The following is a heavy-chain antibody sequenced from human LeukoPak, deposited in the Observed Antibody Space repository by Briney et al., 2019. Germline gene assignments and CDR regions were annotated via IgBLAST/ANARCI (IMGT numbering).Heavy chain of an antibody. D-gene: IGHD3-22*01. CDR3: AKDMTMIVVVITNLFDY. J-gene: IGHJ4*02. Sequence: PGGSPRLSCAASGFTFSSYAMSWVRQAPGKGLEWVSAISGSGGSTYYADSVKGRFTISRDNSKNTLYLQMNSLRAEDTAVYYCAKDMTMIVVVITNLFDYWGQGTLVTVSS. CDR1: GFTFSSYA. V-gene: IGHV3-23*01. CDR2: ISGSGGST.